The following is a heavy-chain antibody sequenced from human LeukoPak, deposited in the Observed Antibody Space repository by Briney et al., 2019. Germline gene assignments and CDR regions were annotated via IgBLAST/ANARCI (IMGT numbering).Heavy chain of an antibody. J-gene: IGHJ3*02. V-gene: IGHV1-46*01. CDR2: INPSGGST. D-gene: IGHD3-10*01. CDR3: AREMLRGRVWAFDI. CDR1: GYTFTRYY. Sequence: ASVKVSCKESGYTFTRYYMHCVRQAPGQGLEWMGIINPSGGSTTYAQKFQGRVTMTRDTSTSTVYMELSSLRSEDTAVYYCAREMLRGRVWAFDIWGQGTMVTVSS.